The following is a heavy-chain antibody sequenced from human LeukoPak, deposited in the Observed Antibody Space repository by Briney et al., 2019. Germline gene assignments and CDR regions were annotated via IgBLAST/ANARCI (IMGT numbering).Heavy chain of an antibody. CDR2: INPSGGST. CDR1: GYTLTELS. V-gene: IGHV1-46*01. CDR3: ARDENGYCSGGSCSENWFDP. D-gene: IGHD2-15*01. Sequence: ASVKVSCKVSGYTLTELSMQWVRQAPGQGLEWMGIINPSGGSTSYAQKFQGRVTMTRDTSTSTVYMELSSLRSEDTAVYYCARDENGYCSGGSCSENWFDPWGQGTLVTVSS. J-gene: IGHJ5*02.